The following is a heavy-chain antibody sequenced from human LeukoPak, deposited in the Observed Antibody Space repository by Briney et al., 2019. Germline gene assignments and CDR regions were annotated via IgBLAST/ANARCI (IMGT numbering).Heavy chain of an antibody. Sequence: SVTVSFTASGGTFTIYTISRVRQAPGQGQERMGGIITILGIANYSQKFQGRVTITADKSTSTAYMELSSLRSEDTAVYYCARDLGMATIQGYYYYGMDVWGQGTTVTVSS. V-gene: IGHV1-69*10. CDR3: ARDLGMATIQGYYYYGMDV. CDR2: IITILGIA. J-gene: IGHJ6*02. D-gene: IGHD5-24*01. CDR1: GGTFTIYT.